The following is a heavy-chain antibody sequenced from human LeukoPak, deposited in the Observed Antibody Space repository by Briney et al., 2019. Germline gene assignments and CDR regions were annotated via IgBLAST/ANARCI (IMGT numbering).Heavy chain of an antibody. Sequence: PGGSLRLSCAASGFTFSGSAMHWVRQASGKGLEWVGRIRNKANSYATAYAASVKGRFTISRDDSKNTAYLQMNSLKTEDTAVYYCTSFKFFGGFDYWGQGTLVTVSS. V-gene: IGHV3-73*01. CDR1: GFTFSGSA. CDR3: TSFKFFGGFDY. CDR2: IRNKANSYAT. J-gene: IGHJ4*02. D-gene: IGHD2-15*01.